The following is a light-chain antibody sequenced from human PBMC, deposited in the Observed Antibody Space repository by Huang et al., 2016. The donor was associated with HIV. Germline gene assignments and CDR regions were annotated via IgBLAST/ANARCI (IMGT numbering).Light chain of an antibody. V-gene: IGKV6-21*01. J-gene: IGKJ2*01. CDR3: HQSSFLPFT. CDR1: QSIGSS. CDR2: YAS. Sequence: DIVLTQSPDFQSVTPNEKVTITCRASQSIGSSLHWYQQRPDQSPKLLIKYASPSGAGVPARFSGSGSGADFTLTIDGLEAEDAATYYCHQSSFLPFTFGQGTKLEIK.